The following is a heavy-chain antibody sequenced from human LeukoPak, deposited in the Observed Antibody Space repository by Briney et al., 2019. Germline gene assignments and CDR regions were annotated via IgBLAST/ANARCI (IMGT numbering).Heavy chain of an antibody. V-gene: IGHV1-69*04. CDR1: GGTFSSYA. CDR2: IIPILGIA. D-gene: IGHD6-6*01. Sequence: GASVKVSCKASGGTFSSYAISWVRQAPGQGLEWMGRIIPILGIANYAQKLQGGVTITADKSTSTAYMELSSLRSEDTAVYYCARASNSSSSGLIYWGQGTLVTVSS. J-gene: IGHJ4*02. CDR3: ARASNSSSSGLIY.